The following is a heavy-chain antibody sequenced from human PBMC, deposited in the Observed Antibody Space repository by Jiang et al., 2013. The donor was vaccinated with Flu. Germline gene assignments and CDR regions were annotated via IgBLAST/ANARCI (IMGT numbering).Heavy chain of an antibody. CDR2: IMSGNGNT. Sequence: SVKLSCKASGYRFTDYVMQWVRQAPGQSPEWVGWIMSGNGNTKYSQKLQGRVTFTRDISASTVYMELTSLTSEDTATYYCAKSRLSTSAWFDWGQGSPVTVSS. V-gene: IGHV1-3*01. CDR3: AKSRLSTSAWFD. J-gene: IGHJ4*02. CDR1: GYRFTDYV. D-gene: IGHD2/OR15-2a*01.